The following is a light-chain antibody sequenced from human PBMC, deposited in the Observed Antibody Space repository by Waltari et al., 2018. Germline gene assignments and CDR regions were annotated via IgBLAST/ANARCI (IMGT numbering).Light chain of an antibody. CDR1: SSDVGSYNL. J-gene: IGLJ3*02. CDR2: EGS. Sequence: QSALTQPASVSGSPGQSITISCTATSSDVGSYNLVSWYQQHPGKAPKLMIYEGSKRPSGVSNRFSGSKSGNTASLTISGLQAEDEADYYCCSYAGSSTSRVFGGGTKLTVL. CDR3: CSYAGSSTSRV. V-gene: IGLV2-23*01.